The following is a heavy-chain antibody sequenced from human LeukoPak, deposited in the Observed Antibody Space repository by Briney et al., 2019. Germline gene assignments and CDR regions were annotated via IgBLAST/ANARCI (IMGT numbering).Heavy chain of an antibody. CDR1: GFTFSSYS. J-gene: IGHJ6*03. D-gene: IGHD4-17*01. Sequence: GGSLRLSCAASGFTFSSYSMNWVRQAPGKGLEWVSYISSSSSTIYYADSVKGRFTISRDNAKNSLYLQMNSLRAEDTAVYYCARCPTTGTNARLYYYYYYMDVWGKGTTVTVSS. V-gene: IGHV3-48*01. CDR2: ISSSSSTI. CDR3: ARCPTTGTNARLYYYYYYMDV.